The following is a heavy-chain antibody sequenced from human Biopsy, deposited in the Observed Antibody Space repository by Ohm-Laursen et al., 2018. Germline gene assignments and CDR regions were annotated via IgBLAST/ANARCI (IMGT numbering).Heavy chain of an antibody. J-gene: IGHJ4*02. CDR2: IYSGGNT. CDR1: GDSLTSGPEN. V-gene: IGHV4-61*01. CDR3: ARGRRTSGWPYFDN. Sequence: GTLSLTCTVSGDSLTSGPENWSWIRQSPGQGLEYIGFIYSGGNTNYNPSLKNRVTMSVDTSKDQFYLKLYSVTATDTAVYYCARGRRTSGWPYFDNWGQGALVIVSP. D-gene: IGHD6-19*01.